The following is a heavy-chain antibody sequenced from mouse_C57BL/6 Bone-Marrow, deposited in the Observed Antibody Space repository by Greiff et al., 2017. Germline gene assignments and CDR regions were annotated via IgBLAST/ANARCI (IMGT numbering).Heavy chain of an antibody. CDR1: EYEFPSHD. Sequence: VQLKESGGGLVQPGESLKLSCESNEYEFPSHDMSWVRKTPEKRLELVAAINSDGGSTYYPDTMERRFIISRDNTKKTLYLHMSSLRSEDAALYYCSRLQLGLWFAYWGQGTLVTVSA. V-gene: IGHV5-2*01. D-gene: IGHD4-1*02. CDR3: SRLQLGLWFAY. J-gene: IGHJ3*01. CDR2: INSDGGST.